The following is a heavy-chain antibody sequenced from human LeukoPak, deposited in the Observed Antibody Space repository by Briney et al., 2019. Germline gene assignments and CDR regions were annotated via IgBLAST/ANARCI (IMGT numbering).Heavy chain of an antibody. V-gene: IGHV5-51*01. CDR1: GSIFTNYW. CDR2: IYPRDSDT. Sequence: GESLKISCKGSGSIFTNYWIGWVRPLPGKGLEWMGIIYPRDSDTRYSTSFQGQVTVSADKSISTAYLQWSSLEASDTAIYYCARRQYSGYDFDFWGQGTLVTVSS. J-gene: IGHJ4*02. CDR3: ARRQYSGYDFDF. D-gene: IGHD5-12*01.